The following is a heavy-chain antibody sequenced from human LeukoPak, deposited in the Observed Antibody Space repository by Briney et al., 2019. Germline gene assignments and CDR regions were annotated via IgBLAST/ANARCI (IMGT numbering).Heavy chain of an antibody. V-gene: IGHV3-7*04. J-gene: IGHJ4*02. D-gene: IGHD5-18*01. CDR1: GFTFSSYE. CDR2: IKQDGSEK. CDR3: ARDRRGYGTYYFDY. Sequence: GGSLRLSCAASGFTFSSYEMNWVRQAPGKGLEWVANIKQDGSEKYYVDSVKGRFTISRDNAKNSLYLQMNSLRAEDTAVYYCARDRRGYGTYYFDYWGQGTLVTVSS.